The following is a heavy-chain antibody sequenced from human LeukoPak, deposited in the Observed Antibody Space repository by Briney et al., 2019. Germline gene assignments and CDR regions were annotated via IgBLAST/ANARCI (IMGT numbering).Heavy chain of an antibody. V-gene: IGHV1-2*02. J-gene: IGHJ6*03. CDR2: INTNSGGT. CDR1: GYTFTGYY. CDR3: ARGGTSCLVCYYYYVDV. D-gene: IGHD2-2*01. Sequence: GASVKVCCYASGYTFTGYYMHWVRQAPGQGLEWMGWINTNSGGTNYEQKFQGRVTMTRDTSISTAYMELSRLRSEDTAVYYCARGGTSCLVCYYYYVDVWGKGTTVTVSS.